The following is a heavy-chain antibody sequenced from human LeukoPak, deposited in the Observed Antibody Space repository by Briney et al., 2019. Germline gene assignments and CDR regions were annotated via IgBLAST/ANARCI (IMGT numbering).Heavy chain of an antibody. V-gene: IGHV3-7*04. J-gene: IGHJ4*02. Sequence: GGSLRLSCAASGFTLSSYWMSWVRQAPGKGLEWVANIKQDGSEKYYVDSVKGRFTISRDNAKNSLYLQMNSLRAEDTAVYYCARVIGVAGVPTQTDWGQGTLVTVSS. CDR1: GFTLSSYW. CDR2: IKQDGSEK. D-gene: IGHD6-19*01. CDR3: ARVIGVAGVPTQTD.